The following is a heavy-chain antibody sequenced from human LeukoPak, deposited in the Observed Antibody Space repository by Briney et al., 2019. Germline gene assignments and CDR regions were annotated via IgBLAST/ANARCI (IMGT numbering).Heavy chain of an antibody. D-gene: IGHD3-10*01. J-gene: IGHJ6*02. V-gene: IGHV1-2*02. CDR1: GYTFTGYY. CDR3: ARDFVYYYGSGSHYYYGMDV. CDR2: INPNSGGT. Sequence: GASVKVSCKASGYTFTGYYMHWVRQAPGQGLEWMGWINPNSGGTNYAQKFQGRVTMTRDTSISTAYMELSRLRSDDTAVYYCARDFVYYYGSGSHYYYGMDVWGQGTTVTVSS.